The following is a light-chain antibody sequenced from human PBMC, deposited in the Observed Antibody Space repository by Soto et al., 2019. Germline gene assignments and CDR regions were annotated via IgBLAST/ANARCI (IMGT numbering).Light chain of an antibody. Sequence: DIQLTQSPSFLSASVGDRVTITYRASQGISSYLAWFQQKPGKAPKLLIYAASTLQSGVPSRFSSSGSGTEFTLSISSLQPEDFATYYCQQFNSYPLTFGQATKVEIK. CDR1: QGISSY. J-gene: IGKJ1*01. CDR3: QQFNSYPLT. CDR2: AAS. V-gene: IGKV1-9*01.